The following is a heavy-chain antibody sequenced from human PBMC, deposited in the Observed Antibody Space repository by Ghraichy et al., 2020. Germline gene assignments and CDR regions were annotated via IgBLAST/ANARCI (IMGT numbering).Heavy chain of an antibody. CDR3: AREYVGATTRSIFDY. J-gene: IGHJ4*02. Sequence: GGSLTLSCAASGFTFSSYGMHWVRQAPGKGLEWVAVIWYDGSNKYYADSVKGRFTISRDNSKNTLYLQMNSLRAEDTAVYYCAREYVGATTRSIFDYWGQGTLVTVSS. V-gene: IGHV3-33*01. CDR1: GFTFSSYG. CDR2: IWYDGSNK. D-gene: IGHD1-26*01.